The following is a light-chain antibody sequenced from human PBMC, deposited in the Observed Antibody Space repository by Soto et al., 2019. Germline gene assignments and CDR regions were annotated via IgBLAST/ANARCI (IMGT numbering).Light chain of an antibody. V-gene: IGLV2-14*01. CDR2: DVS. CDR1: SSDVGGYNY. CDR3: SSYTSSSTWV. J-gene: IGLJ3*02. Sequence: QSVLTQPASVSGSPGQSITISCTGTSSDVGGYNYVSWYQQHPGKAPKLMIYDVSNRPSGVSNRFSGSKSGNTVSLTISGLQAEDEADYYCSSYTSSSTWVFGGGTKVTVL.